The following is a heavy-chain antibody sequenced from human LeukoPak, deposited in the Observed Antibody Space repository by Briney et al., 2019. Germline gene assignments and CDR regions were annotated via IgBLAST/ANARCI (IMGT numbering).Heavy chain of an antibody. Sequence: ESGPALVKPTQTLTLTCTFSGFSLITSGMCVSWIRQPPGKALEWLALIDWDDDKYYSTSLKTRPTISKDTFKNQVVLTMTNMDPVDTATYYCARISAYGDYYFDYWGQGTLVTVSS. CDR3: ARISAYGDYYFDY. J-gene: IGHJ4*02. CDR2: IDWDDDK. CDR1: GFSLITSGMC. D-gene: IGHD4-17*01. V-gene: IGHV2-70*01.